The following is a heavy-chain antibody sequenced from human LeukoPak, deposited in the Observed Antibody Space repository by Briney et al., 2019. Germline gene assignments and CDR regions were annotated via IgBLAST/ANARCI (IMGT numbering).Heavy chain of an antibody. Sequence: GGSLRLSCVASGFTFSSYWMSWVRQAPGKGLEWVANIKQDGSEKYYVDSVKGRFTISRDNAKNSLYLQMNSLRAEDTAVYYCASYYYDSSGLGYWGQGTLVTVSS. CDR3: ASYYYDSSGLGY. CDR1: GFTFSSYW. D-gene: IGHD3-22*01. J-gene: IGHJ4*02. V-gene: IGHV3-7*01. CDR2: IKQDGSEK.